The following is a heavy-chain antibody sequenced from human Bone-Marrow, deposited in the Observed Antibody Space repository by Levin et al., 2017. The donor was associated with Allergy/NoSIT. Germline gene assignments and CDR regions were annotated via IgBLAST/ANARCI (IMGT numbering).Heavy chain of an antibody. CDR3: TKDNQAGLELHVSAMDV. V-gene: IGHV3-9*01. J-gene: IGHJ6*02. CDR1: GFNFHDYA. D-gene: IGHD1-7*01. CDR2: ISWNSGQI. Sequence: PGGSLRLSCAASGFNFHDYAMRWVRQVPGKGLEWVSGISWNSGQIHYAGSVKGRFTISRDNGKNSLHLEMNSLRPEDTALYYCTKDNQAGLELHVSAMDVWGQGTTVTVSS.